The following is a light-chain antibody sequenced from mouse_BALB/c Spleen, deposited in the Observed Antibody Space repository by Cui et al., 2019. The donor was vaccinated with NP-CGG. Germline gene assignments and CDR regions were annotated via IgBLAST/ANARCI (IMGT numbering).Light chain of an antibody. Sequence: QALVTLPPALTTSPAETVTLTCRSRTGAVTTSNYANWVQEKPDHLFTGLIGGTNNRAPGVPARFSGSLIGDKAALTITGAQTEDEAIYFCALWYSNHWVFGGGSKLTVL. CDR2: GTN. V-gene: IGLV1*01. CDR1: TGAVTTSNY. CDR3: ALWYSNHWV. J-gene: IGLJ1*01.